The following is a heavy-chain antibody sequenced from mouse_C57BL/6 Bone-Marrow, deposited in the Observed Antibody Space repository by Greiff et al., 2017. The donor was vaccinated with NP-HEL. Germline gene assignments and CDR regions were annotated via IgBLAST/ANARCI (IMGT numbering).Heavy chain of an antibody. J-gene: IGHJ3*01. D-gene: IGHD2-3*01. CDR1: GYTFTDYE. Sequence: VHLVESGAELVRPGASVTLSCKASGYTFTDYEMHWVKQTPVHGLEWIGAIDPVTGGTAYNQKFKGKAILTADKSSSTAYMELRSLTSEDSAVYYCTRRGWLPAWFAYWGQGTLVTVSA. CDR3: TRRGWLPAWFAY. CDR2: IDPVTGGT. V-gene: IGHV1-15*01.